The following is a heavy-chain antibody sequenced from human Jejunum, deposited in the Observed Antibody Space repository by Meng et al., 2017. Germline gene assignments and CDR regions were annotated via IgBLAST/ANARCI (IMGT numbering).Heavy chain of an antibody. V-gene: IGHV4-4*02. CDR3: ARGVGDIRVGFDY. Sequence: QVHLQESGPGLGKPSGTLSLTCEVSGDSIRSTNWWDWLRQPPGKGLEWIGEIHHSGRTNFISSLKSRVSISVDESKNQFSLTLKSVTAADTAVYYCARGVGDIRVGFDYWGQGILVTVSS. CDR2: IHHSGRT. D-gene: IGHD5-12*01. J-gene: IGHJ4*02. CDR1: GDSIRSTNW.